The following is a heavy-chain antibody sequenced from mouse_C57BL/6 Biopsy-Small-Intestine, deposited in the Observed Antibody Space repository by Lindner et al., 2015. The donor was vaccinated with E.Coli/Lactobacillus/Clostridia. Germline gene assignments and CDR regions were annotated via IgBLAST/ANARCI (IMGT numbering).Heavy chain of an antibody. Sequence: VQLQESGTELVRPGASVKLSCTVSGFNIKDDYMHWVKQRPEQGLEWIGWIDPENGDTEYASKFQGKATLTADTSSNTANLQLSGLTSEDTAVYYCFFRVDNTSPFNYWGQGTSLTVSS. J-gene: IGHJ2*02. CDR1: GFNIKDDY. V-gene: IGHV14-4*01. CDR3: FFRVDNTSPFNY. CDR2: IDPENGDT. D-gene: IGHD3-2*02.